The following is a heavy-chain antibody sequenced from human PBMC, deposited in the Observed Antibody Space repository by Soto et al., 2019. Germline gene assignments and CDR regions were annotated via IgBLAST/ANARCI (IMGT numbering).Heavy chain of an antibody. J-gene: IGHJ4*02. CDR3: ARWPQLEPRFDY. CDR2: IY. D-gene: IGHD1-1*01. V-gene: IGHV4-31*03. Sequence: QVQLQESGPGLVKPSQTLSLTCTVSGGSISSGGYYWSWIRQHPGKGLEWIGYIYYNPSLKSRVTISVDTSKNLFSLKLSSVTAADTAVYYCARWPQLEPRFDYWGQGTLVTVSS. CDR1: GGSISSGGYY.